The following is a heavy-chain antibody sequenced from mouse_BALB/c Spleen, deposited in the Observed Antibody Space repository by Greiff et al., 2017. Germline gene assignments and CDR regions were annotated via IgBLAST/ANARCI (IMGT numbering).Heavy chain of an antibody. CDR2: IYPGDGDT. J-gene: IGHJ4*01. V-gene: IGHV1-87*01. D-gene: IGHD3-2*02. CDR3: ARSGYYYAMDY. Sequence: QVQLKESGAELARPGASVKLSCKASGYTFTSYWMQWVKQRPGQGLEWIGAIYPGDGDTRYTQKFKGKATLTADKSSSTAYMQLSSLASEDSAVYYYARSGYYYAMDYWGQGTSVTVSS. CDR1: GYTFTSYW.